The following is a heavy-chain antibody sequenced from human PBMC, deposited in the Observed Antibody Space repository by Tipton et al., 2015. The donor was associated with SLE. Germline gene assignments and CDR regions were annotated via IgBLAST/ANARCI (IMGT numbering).Heavy chain of an antibody. V-gene: IGHV3-33*06. CDR1: GFTFSSYG. D-gene: IGHD3-22*01. CDR3: AKGFDDSGFFLDF. Sequence: SLRLSCAASGFTFSSYGVHRVRQAPGKGLEWVAVIWFDGSDKNYADSVKGRFTISRDNSKNTVYLQMSTLRPDDTALYYCAKGFDDSGFFLDFWGQGTLVTVSS. J-gene: IGHJ4*02. CDR2: IWFDGSDK.